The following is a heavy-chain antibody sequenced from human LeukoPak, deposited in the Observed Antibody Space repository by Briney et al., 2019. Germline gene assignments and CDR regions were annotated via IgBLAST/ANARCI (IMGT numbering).Heavy chain of an antibody. Sequence: GGSLRLSFAASDLTVSSNCMTSVRQAPGKGLEWVSGIYSGGSTYYADSVKGRFTISRDNSTNTVYLQMNSLRAEDTAVYYCARESLYSYESSGGWDWGQGTLVTVSS. CDR2: IYSGGST. V-gene: IGHV3-53*01. D-gene: IGHD3-22*01. J-gene: IGHJ4*02. CDR1: DLTVSSNC. CDR3: ARESLYSYESSGGWD.